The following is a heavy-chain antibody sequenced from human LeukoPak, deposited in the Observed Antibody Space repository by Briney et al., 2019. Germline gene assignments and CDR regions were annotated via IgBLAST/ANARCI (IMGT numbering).Heavy chain of an antibody. D-gene: IGHD6-6*01. CDR2: IYSGGST. J-gene: IGHJ4*02. Sequence: PGGSLRLSCAASGFTVSSNYMSWVRQAPGKGLEWVSVIYSGGSTYYADSVKGRFTISRGNSKNTLYLQMNSLRAEDTAVYYCAREYGSSSEYDYWGQGTLVTVSS. CDR3: AREYGSSSEYDY. CDR1: GFTVSSNY. V-gene: IGHV3-66*01.